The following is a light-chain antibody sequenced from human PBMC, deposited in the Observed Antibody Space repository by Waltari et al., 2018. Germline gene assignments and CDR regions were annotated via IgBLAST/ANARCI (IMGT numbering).Light chain of an antibody. CDR2: KVS. CDR3: MQGIHRPCT. Sequence: DVVMTQSPLSLPVILGQPASISCRTSESPVSSDGNTYLNWFQQRPGQPPRRLIFKVSNRDSGVPDRFSGRGSGTDFTLRISRVEAEDVGVYYCMQGIHRPCTCGQGTKVEIK. CDR1: ESPVSSDGNTY. J-gene: IGKJ1*01. V-gene: IGKV2-30*01.